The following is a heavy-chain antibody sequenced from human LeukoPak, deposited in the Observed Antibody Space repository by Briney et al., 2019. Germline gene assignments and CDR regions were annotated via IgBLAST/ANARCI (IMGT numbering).Heavy chain of an antibody. CDR1: GFTFSSHA. Sequence: GGSLRLSCAASGFTFSSHAMHWVRQAPGKGLEWVAVISYDGSNKYYADSVKGRFTISRDNSKNTLYLQMDSLRAEDTAVYYCARVASSGWRDGMDVWGQGTTVTVSS. CDR2: ISYDGSNK. V-gene: IGHV3-30-3*01. D-gene: IGHD6-19*01. CDR3: ARVASSGWRDGMDV. J-gene: IGHJ6*02.